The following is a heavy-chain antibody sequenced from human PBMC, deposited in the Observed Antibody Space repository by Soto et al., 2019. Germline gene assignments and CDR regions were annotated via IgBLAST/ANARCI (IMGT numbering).Heavy chain of an antibody. D-gene: IGHD1-26*01. J-gene: IGHJ3*02. CDR2: IKDKTDGGAT. CDR3: TTVFSAWADAFDI. Sequence: GGSLRLSCAASGFTFSNAWMNWVRQAPGKGLEWVGRIKDKTDGGATDYAAPVKGRFTISRDDSKNTLFLQVNSPKTEDTAMYYCTTVFSAWADAFDIWGQGTMVTVSS. CDR1: GFTFSNAW. V-gene: IGHV3-15*07.